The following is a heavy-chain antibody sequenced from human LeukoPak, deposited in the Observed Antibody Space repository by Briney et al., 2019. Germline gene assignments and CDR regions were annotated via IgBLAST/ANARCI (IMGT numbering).Heavy chain of an antibody. CDR3: ARVWGHYDILTGYYTSYYFDY. Sequence: KSSETLSLTCTVSGGSISSGGYYWRWIRQHPGKGLEWIGYIYYSGSTYYNPSLKSRVTISVDTSKNQFSLKLSSVTAADTAVYYCARVWGHYDILTGYYTSYYFDYWGQGTLVTVSS. D-gene: IGHD3-9*01. J-gene: IGHJ4*02. CDR1: GGSISSGGYY. CDR2: IYYSGST. V-gene: IGHV4-31*03.